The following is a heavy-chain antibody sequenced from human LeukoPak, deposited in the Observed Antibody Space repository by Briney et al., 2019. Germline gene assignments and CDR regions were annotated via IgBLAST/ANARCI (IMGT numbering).Heavy chain of an antibody. Sequence: GSGPVLVKPTETLTLTCTVSGFSLSNARMGVSWIRQPPGKALEWLAHIFSNDEKSYSTSLKSRLTISKDTSKSQVVLTMTNMDPVDTATYYCARIRTYYYGSGSFDYWGQGTLVTVSS. CDR2: IFSNDEK. J-gene: IGHJ4*02. V-gene: IGHV2-26*02. D-gene: IGHD3-10*01. CDR1: GFSLSNARMG. CDR3: ARIRTYYYGSGSFDY.